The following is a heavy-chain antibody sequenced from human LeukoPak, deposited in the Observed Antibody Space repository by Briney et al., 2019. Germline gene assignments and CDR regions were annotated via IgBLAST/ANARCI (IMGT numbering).Heavy chain of an antibody. Sequence: SETLSLTCAVYGGSFSGYYWSWIRQPPGKGLEWIGEINHSGSTNYNPSLKSRVTISVDTSKNQFSLKLSSVTAADTAVYYCARSARWFFLVPAAIPAYFDYWGQGTLVTVSS. CDR2: INHSGST. D-gene: IGHD2-2*01. CDR1: GGSFSGYY. CDR3: ARSARWFFLVPAAIPAYFDY. J-gene: IGHJ4*02. V-gene: IGHV4-34*01.